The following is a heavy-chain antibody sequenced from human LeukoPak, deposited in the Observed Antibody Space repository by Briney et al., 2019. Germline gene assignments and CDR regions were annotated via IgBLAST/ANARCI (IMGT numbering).Heavy chain of an antibody. CDR3: ARVMRGYSGYGVDY. CDR1: GYTFTSYD. Sequence: ASVKVSCKASGYTFTSYDINWVRQATGQGLEWMGWMNPNSGNTGYAQKFQGRVTMTRNTSISTAYMELSSLRSEDTAVYYCARVMRGYSGYGVDYWGQGTLVTVSS. V-gene: IGHV1-8*01. D-gene: IGHD5-12*01. J-gene: IGHJ4*02. CDR2: MNPNSGNT.